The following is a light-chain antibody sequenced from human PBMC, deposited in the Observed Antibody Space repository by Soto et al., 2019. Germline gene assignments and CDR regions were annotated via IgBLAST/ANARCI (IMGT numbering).Light chain of an antibody. CDR1: SSDIGTYNF. Sequence: QSALTQPASVSGSPGQSITISCTETSSDIGTYNFVSWYQVHPGRAPKLIIHDVGDRPSGVSNRFSGPKSGNTASLTISGLQPEDEADYYCSSYRSTTTVFGTGTKLTVL. J-gene: IGLJ1*01. CDR2: DVG. CDR3: SSYRSTTTV. V-gene: IGLV2-14*01.